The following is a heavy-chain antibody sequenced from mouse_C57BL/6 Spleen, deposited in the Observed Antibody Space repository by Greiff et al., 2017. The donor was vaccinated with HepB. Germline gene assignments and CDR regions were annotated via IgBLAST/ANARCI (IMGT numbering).Heavy chain of an antibody. CDR1: GFSLTSYG. D-gene: IGHD1-1*01. V-gene: IGHV2-2*01. Sequence: VQLQQSGPGLVQPSQSLSITCTVSGFSLTSYGVHWVRQSPGKGLEWLGVIWSGGSTDYNAAFISRLSISKDNSKSQVFFKMNSLQADDTARYYCARNGGYGSSRFAYWGQGTLVTVSA. J-gene: IGHJ3*01. CDR3: ARNGGYGSSRFAY. CDR2: IWSGGST.